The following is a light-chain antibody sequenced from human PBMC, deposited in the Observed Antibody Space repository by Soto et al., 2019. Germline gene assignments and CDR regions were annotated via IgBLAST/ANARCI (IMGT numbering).Light chain of an antibody. CDR3: QQYNNWPPYT. V-gene: IGKV3-15*01. J-gene: IGKJ2*01. CDR2: GAS. Sequence: EIVMTQSPATLSVSPGERATLSCRASQSINSNLAWYQQRPGQAPRLLIYGASTRATGIPARFSGSVSGAEFTLTISSLQSEDFAVYYCQQYNNWPPYTFGQGTKLEI. CDR1: QSINSN.